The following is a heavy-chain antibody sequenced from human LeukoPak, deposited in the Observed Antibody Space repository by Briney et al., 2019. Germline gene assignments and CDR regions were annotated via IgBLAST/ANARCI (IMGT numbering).Heavy chain of an antibody. D-gene: IGHD5-12*01. Sequence: PGGSLRLSCAASGFTFSSYWMHWVRQAPGKGLVWVSRVNSDGSSTTYADSVKGRFTISRDNSKNTLYLQMNSLRAEDTAVYYCARAGDIVATTERVYYYHGMDVWGQGTTVTVSS. V-gene: IGHV3-74*01. CDR1: GFTFSSYW. CDR2: VNSDGSST. J-gene: IGHJ6*02. CDR3: ARAGDIVATTERVYYYHGMDV.